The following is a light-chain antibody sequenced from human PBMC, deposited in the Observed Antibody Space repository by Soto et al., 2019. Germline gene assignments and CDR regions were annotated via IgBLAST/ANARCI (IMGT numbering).Light chain of an antibody. Sequence: DIQMTQSPSSLSASVGDRVTITCRASQDLRNELVWYQQRPGKAPQRLIFFASTLQSGVPSRFSGSGFGTEFSFTINGLQPEDFATYYCLQQDNYPWTFGQGTKVEI. CDR2: FAS. CDR1: QDLRNE. CDR3: LQQDNYPWT. V-gene: IGKV1-17*01. J-gene: IGKJ1*01.